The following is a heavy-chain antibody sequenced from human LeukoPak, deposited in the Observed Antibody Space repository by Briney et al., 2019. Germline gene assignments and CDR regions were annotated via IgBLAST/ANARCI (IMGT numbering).Heavy chain of an antibody. Sequence: SETLSLTCDVTGDSVSRSSYYWGWFRQSPGKGLEWIGSIYYSGNLQFSPSLKSRVTISVDTSKNQFSLQLNSVTPEDTAVYYCARDGIYGHYGGKYFDYWGQGTLVTVSS. V-gene: IGHV4-39*07. CDR1: GDSVSRSSYY. J-gene: IGHJ4*02. CDR2: IYYSGNL. CDR3: ARDGIYGHYGGKYFDY. D-gene: IGHD3-10*01.